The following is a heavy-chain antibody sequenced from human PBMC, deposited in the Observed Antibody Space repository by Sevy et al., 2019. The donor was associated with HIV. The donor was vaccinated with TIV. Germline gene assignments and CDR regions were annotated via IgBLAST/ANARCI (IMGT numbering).Heavy chain of an antibody. CDR2: TYYRSKWYN. V-gene: IGHV6-1*01. J-gene: IGHJ3*02. D-gene: IGHD3-10*01. CDR1: GDSVSSNSAA. Sequence: SQTLSLTCAISGDSVSSNSAAWNWIRQSPSRGLEWLGRTYYRSKWYNDYAVSVKSRITINPDTSKNQFSLQLNSVTPEYTAVYYCAREGNSYYYGSGSYYKGGDAFDIWGQGTMVTVS. CDR3: AREGNSYYYGSGSYYKGGDAFDI.